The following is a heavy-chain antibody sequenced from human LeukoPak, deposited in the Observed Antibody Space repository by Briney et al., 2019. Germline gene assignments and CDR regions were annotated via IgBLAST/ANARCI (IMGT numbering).Heavy chain of an antibody. V-gene: IGHV1-18*01. Sequence: GASVKVSCEASGYSFTTYGISWVRQAPGQGLEWMGWISANNNNTDNVQKLQGRVTMTTDTSTSTAYMELRSLRSDDTAVYYCASEIYYYGSGSPGYWGQGTLVTVSS. CDR2: ISANNNNT. CDR3: ASEIYYYGSGSPGY. CDR1: GYSFTTYG. J-gene: IGHJ4*02. D-gene: IGHD3-10*01.